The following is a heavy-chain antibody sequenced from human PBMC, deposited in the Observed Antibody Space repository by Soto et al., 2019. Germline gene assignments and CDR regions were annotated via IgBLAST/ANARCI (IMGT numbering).Heavy chain of an antibody. CDR1: GYTFTSYD. J-gene: IGHJ5*02. Sequence: ASVKVSCKASGYTFTSYDINWVRQATGQGLEWMGWMNPNSGNTGYAQKFQGRVTMTRNTSISTAYMELSSLRSEDTAVYYCARIPVDTSMIYWFDPWGQGTLVTVSS. V-gene: IGHV1-8*01. D-gene: IGHD5-18*01. CDR2: MNPNSGNT. CDR3: ARIPVDTSMIYWFDP.